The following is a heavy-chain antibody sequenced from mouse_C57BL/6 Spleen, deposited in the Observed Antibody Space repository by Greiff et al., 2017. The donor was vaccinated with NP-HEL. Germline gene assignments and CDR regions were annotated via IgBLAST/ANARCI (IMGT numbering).Heavy chain of an antibody. CDR3: ARRSGNHYFDY. J-gene: IGHJ2*01. CDR2: IYPGDGDT. CDR1: GYAFSSSW. D-gene: IGHD1-3*01. Sequence: QVQLQQSGPELVKPGASVKISCKASGYAFSSSWMNWVKQRPGKGLEWIGRIYPGDGDTNYNGKFKGKATLTADKSSSTAYMQLSSLTSEDSAVYFCARRSGNHYFDYWGQGTTLTVSS. V-gene: IGHV1-82*01.